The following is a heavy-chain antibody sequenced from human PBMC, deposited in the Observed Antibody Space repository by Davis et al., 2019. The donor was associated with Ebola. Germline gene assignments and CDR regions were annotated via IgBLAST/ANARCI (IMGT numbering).Heavy chain of an antibody. Sequence: PSETLSLTCAVYGGSFSFYYWSWIRQPPGKGLEWIGEIYHSGSTNYNPSLKSRVTISVDTSKNQFSLKLSSVTAADTAGPPPGFEIWGQGTMVTVSS. CDR2: IYHSGST. J-gene: IGHJ3*02. V-gene: IGHV4-34*03. CDR1: GGSFSFYY. CDR3: GFEI.